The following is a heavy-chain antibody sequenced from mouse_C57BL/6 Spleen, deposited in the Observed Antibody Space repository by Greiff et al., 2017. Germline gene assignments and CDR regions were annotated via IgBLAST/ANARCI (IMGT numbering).Heavy chain of an antibody. Sequence: VQLQQPGAELVMPGASVKLSCKASGYTFTSYWMHWVKQRPGQGLEWIGEIDPSDSYTNYNQKFKGKSTLTVDKSSSTAYMQLSSLTSEDSAVYYCARGGITTVVARYYLDYWGQGTTLTVSS. CDR1: GYTFTSYW. CDR2: IDPSDSYT. V-gene: IGHV1-69*01. D-gene: IGHD1-1*01. CDR3: ARGGITTVVARYYLDY. J-gene: IGHJ2*01.